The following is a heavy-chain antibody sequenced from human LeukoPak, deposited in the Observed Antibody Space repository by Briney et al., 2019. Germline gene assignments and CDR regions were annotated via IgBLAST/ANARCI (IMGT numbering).Heavy chain of an antibody. CDR2: IYGGGST. CDR1: GFTVSSNF. CDR3: AKDGIEMAYRTYFDS. Sequence: GGSLRLSCAASGFTVSSNFMSWVRQAPGKGLEWVSVIYGGGSTYYADSVKGRFTISRDTSKNTLYLQMNSLRVEDTAVYYCAKDGIEMAYRTYFDSWGQGTLVTVSS. J-gene: IGHJ4*02. V-gene: IGHV3-53*05. D-gene: IGHD5-24*01.